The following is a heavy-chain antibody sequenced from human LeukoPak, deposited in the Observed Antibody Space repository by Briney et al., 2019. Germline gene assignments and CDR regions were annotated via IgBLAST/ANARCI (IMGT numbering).Heavy chain of an antibody. CDR1: GGSFSGYY. J-gene: IGHJ5*02. CDR2: INHSGST. Sequence: SETLSHTCAVYGGSFSGYYWSWIRQPPGKGLEWIGEINHSGSTNYNPSLKSRVTISVDTSKNQFSLKLSSVTAADTAVYYCARLYYDILTGYSNWFDPWGQGTLVTVSP. V-gene: IGHV4-34*01. D-gene: IGHD3-9*01. CDR3: ARLYYDILTGYSNWFDP.